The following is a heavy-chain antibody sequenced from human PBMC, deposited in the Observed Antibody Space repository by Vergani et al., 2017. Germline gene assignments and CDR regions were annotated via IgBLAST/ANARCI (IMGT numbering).Heavy chain of an antibody. D-gene: IGHD3-9*01. CDR2: IRYDGSNK. CDR3: AKDLDVILTGPFDY. J-gene: IGHJ4*02. V-gene: IGHV3-30*02. Sequence: QVPLVESGGGVVQPAGSLRLSCAASGFTFSSYGMHWVRQAPGEGLAWVAFIRYDGSNKYYADSVKGRFTISRDNSKNTLYLQMNSLRAEDTAVYYCAKDLDVILTGPFDYWGQGTLVTVSS. CDR1: GFTFSSYG.